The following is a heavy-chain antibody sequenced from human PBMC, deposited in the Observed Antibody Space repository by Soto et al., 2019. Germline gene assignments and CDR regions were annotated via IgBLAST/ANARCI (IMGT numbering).Heavy chain of an antibody. CDR1: GFTFSSYG. Sequence: QVQLVESGGGVVQPGRSLRLSCAASGFTFSSYGMHWVRQAPGKGLEWVAVIWYDGSNKYYADSVKGRFTISRDNSKNTLYLQMNSLRAEDTAVYYCARDRGEWAAAGTVYYYGMDVWGQGTTVTVSS. V-gene: IGHV3-33*01. CDR2: IWYDGSNK. D-gene: IGHD6-13*01. J-gene: IGHJ6*02. CDR3: ARDRGEWAAAGTVYYYGMDV.